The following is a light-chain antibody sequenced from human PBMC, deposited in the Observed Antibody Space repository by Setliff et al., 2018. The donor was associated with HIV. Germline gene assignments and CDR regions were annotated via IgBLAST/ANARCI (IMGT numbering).Light chain of an antibody. CDR3: AAWDDRLNGWV. Sequence: QSVLSQPPSASGTPGQRVTISCSGRDSNIGTNTVNWYHQLPGAAPKLLIYTNNHRPSGVPNRFSGSKSGTSAFLAISGLQSEDEAEYYCAAWDDRLNGWVFGGGTKVTVL. V-gene: IGLV1-44*01. CDR1: DSNIGTNT. J-gene: IGLJ3*02. CDR2: TNN.